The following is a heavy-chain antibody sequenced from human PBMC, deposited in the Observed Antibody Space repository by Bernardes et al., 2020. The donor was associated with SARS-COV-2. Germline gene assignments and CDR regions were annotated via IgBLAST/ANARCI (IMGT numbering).Heavy chain of an antibody. D-gene: IGHD1-7*01. Sequence: GGSLRLSCGASGFTFSSYAMHWVRQAPGKGLEWVAVISHDGSNKNYADSVKGRFTISRDNSKNTLYLQMNSLRAEDTAVYYCARDESTLNVNYRFDHWGQGTLVTVSS. CDR2: ISHDGSNK. J-gene: IGHJ4*02. CDR1: GFTFSSYA. V-gene: IGHV3-30*14. CDR3: ARDESTLNVNYRFDH.